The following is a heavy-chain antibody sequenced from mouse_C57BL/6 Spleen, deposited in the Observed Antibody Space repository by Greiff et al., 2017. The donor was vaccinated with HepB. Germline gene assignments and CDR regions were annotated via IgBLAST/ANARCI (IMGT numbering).Heavy chain of an antibody. D-gene: IGHD1-1*01. CDR1: GYAFSSSW. V-gene: IGHV1-82*01. CDR3: ATTVVSYWYFDV. CDR2: IYPGDGDT. J-gene: IGHJ1*03. Sequence: VKLQESGPELVKPGASVKISCKASGYAFSSSWMNWVKQRPGKGLEWIGRIYPGDGDTNYNGKFKGKATLTADKSSSTAYMQLSSLTSEDSAVYVCATTVVSYWYFDVWGTGTTVTVSS.